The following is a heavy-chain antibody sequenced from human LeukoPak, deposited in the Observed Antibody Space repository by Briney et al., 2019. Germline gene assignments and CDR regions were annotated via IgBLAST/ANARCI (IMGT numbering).Heavy chain of an antibody. Sequence: GGSLRLSCAASGFTFRSYWMTWVRQAPGKGLEWLANIRQDGGEKYYVGSVKGRFTISRDNAQNSLHLQMNSLRVEDTAVYYCARMQPAYTNRFDSWGQGTQVTVSS. V-gene: IGHV3-7*03. CDR3: ARMQPAYTNRFDS. CDR1: GFTFRSYW. CDR2: IRQDGGEK. D-gene: IGHD1-14*01. J-gene: IGHJ5*01.